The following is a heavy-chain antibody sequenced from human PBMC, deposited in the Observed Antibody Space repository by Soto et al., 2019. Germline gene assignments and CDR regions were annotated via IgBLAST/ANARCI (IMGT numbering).Heavy chain of an antibody. CDR1: GITFINYW. V-gene: IGHV3-7*05. CDR3: ACDGGGYSYGYYFDY. Sequence: DVQLVESGGGLVQPGGSLRLSCAASGITFINYWMTWVRQVPGKGLEWVANIKEDGSEKYFVDSVKGRFTISRDNARNSLYLQMNSLRDEDTAVYYCACDGGGYSYGYYFDYWGQGALVSVSS. D-gene: IGHD5-18*01. CDR2: IKEDGSEK. J-gene: IGHJ4*02.